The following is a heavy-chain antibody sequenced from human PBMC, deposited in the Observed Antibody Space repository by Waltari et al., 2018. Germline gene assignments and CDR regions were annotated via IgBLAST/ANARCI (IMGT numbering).Heavy chain of an antibody. J-gene: IGHJ4*02. CDR1: GGNFNNYA. V-gene: IGHV1-69*01. Sequence: QVQLVQSGAEVKTPGSSVKVSCKASGGNFNNYAFTWVRQAPGQGLEWLGGIMAIYGTTHYAQKFQGRVTITAEESTSTTYMELSSLISEDTAIYYCARAPHRGWLNHFDNWGQGTLVTVAS. D-gene: IGHD5-12*01. CDR3: ARAPHRGWLNHFDN. CDR2: IMAIYGTT.